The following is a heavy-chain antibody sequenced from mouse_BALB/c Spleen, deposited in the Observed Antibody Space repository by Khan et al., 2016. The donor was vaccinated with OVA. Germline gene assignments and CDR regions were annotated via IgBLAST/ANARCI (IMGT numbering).Heavy chain of an antibody. CDR2: IHYSGGT. J-gene: IGHJ3*01. CDR1: GYSITSAYS. Sequence: EVQLQESGPDLVKPSQSLSLTCTVTGYSITSAYSWHWIRQFPGNKLEWMGYIHYSGGTSYNPSLKSRISITRDTSKNQFFLQLNSVTTEDTATYYCAGGLPTYWGQGTLVTVSA. V-gene: IGHV3-1*02. CDR3: AGGLPTY.